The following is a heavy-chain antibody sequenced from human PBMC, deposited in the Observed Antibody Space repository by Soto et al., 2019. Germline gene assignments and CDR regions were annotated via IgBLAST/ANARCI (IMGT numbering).Heavy chain of an antibody. CDR3: SRPRHRRWLDP. CDR1: DFTFTSYD. J-gene: IGHJ5*02. Sequence: ASVKVSCKPSDFTFTSYDIHWVRQATGQGLEWMGWMNPNSGVTGYAQKFQGRVIMTRNTSISTAYMELISLTSEDMAVYYCSRPRHRRWLDPWGQGTLVTVSS. CDR2: MNPNSGVT. V-gene: IGHV1-8*01.